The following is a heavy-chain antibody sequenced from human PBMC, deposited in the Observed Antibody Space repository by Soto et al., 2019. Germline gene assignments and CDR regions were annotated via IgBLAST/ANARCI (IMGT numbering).Heavy chain of an antibody. V-gene: IGHV4-59*08. CDR1: GGSITSYY. J-gene: IGHJ3*02. Sequence: SETLSLTCTVSGGSITSYYWSWIRQPPGKGLEWIGYIYSSGSTNYNPSLKSRVTISVDTSKNQFSLKLSSVTAADTAMYFCARSDAEEYMYDIWGQGTMVT. D-gene: IGHD6-6*01. CDR3: ARSDAEEYMYDI. CDR2: IYSSGST.